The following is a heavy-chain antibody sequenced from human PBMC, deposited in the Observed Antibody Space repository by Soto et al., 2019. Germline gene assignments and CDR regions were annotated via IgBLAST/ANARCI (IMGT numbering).Heavy chain of an antibody. V-gene: IGHV1-8*01. CDR2: MNSISGNT. CDR1: GYTFTSYD. J-gene: IGHJ5*02. D-gene: IGHD6-13*01. Sequence: QVQLVQSGAEVKKPGASVKVSCKASGYTFTSYDINWVRQATGQGLEWMGWMNSISGNTGSAQKLQGRVTMTSNTTISTAYLKLSSRRSEDTAVYFCARVRSAAGTGWFDPWGQGTLVTVSS. CDR3: ARVRSAAGTGWFDP.